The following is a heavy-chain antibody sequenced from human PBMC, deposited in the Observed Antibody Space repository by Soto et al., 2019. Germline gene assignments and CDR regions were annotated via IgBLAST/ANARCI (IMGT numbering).Heavy chain of an antibody. CDR3: ARGGTIVAAGTSAFDI. Sequence: QVQLVQSGAEVKKPGASVKVSCKASGYTFTTYAIHWVRQAPGQRLEWMGWINAGNGNTKYSQKFQGRVTITTDTSASTAYMELSSLRYEDTAVYYCARGGTIVAAGTSAFDIWGQGTMVTVSS. CDR2: INAGNGNT. CDR1: GYTFTTYA. V-gene: IGHV1-3*01. J-gene: IGHJ3*02. D-gene: IGHD6-13*01.